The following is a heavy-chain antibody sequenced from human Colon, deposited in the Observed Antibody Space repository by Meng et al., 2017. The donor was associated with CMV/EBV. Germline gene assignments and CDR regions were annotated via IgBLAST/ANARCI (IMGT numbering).Heavy chain of an antibody. CDR1: GYTFTSFG. CDR2: ISAYNGNT. D-gene: IGHD4-17*01. CDR3: ARDYGDHAYHFDY. Sequence: ASVTVSCKASGYTFTSFGVSWVRQAPGQGLEWMGWISAYNGNTDYAQKFQGRVTMTTDTSTSTAYMDLRSLRSDDTAVYYCARDYGDHAYHFDYWGQGTLVTVSS. J-gene: IGHJ4*02. V-gene: IGHV1-18*01.